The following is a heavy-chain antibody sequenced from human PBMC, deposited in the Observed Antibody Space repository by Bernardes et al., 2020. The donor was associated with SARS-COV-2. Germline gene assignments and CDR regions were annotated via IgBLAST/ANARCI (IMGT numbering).Heavy chain of an antibody. CDR2: FDPEDGET. CDR3: RVVPAAIEYYYYGMDV. CDR1: GYTLTALS. Sequence: ASVKVSCKVSGYTLTALSMHWVRQAPGKGLEWMGGFDPEDGETIYAQKFQGRVTMTEDTSTDTAYMELSSLRSEDTAVYYCRVVPAAIEYYYYGMDVWGQGTTVTVSS. J-gene: IGHJ6*02. D-gene: IGHD2-2*01. V-gene: IGHV1-24*01.